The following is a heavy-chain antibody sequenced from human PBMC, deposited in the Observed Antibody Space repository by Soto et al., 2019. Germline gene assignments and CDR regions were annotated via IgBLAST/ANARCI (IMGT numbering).Heavy chain of an antibody. Sequence: EVQLVESGGGLVQPGGSLRASCVASGFTFSSYALNWVRQAPGKGLEWVSYISVGGGSIFYADSVKGRFTISRGDATNSLYLQMNSLRDEYTAVYYCVRDHRWAFDFWGQGTMVTVSS. V-gene: IGHV3-48*02. D-gene: IGHD2-15*01. J-gene: IGHJ3*01. CDR2: ISVGGGSI. CDR3: VRDHRWAFDF. CDR1: GFTFSSYA.